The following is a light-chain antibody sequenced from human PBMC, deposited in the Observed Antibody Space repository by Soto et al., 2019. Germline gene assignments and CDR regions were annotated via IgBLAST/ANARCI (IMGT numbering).Light chain of an antibody. CDR2: RAS. CDR3: QQYNSYSYT. V-gene: IGKV1-5*03. Sequence: DIQMTQSPSTLSASVGDRVTIACRASQTINDWLAWYQQKPGKAPNLLIYRASNLQSGVPSRFSGSGSGTEFTLTISSRQPDDFATYYCQQYNSYSYTFGQGTKLEIK. J-gene: IGKJ2*01. CDR1: QTINDW.